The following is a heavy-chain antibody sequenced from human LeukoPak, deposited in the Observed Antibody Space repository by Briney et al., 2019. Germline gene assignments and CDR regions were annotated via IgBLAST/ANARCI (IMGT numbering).Heavy chain of an antibody. CDR3: GRGGYYDSSGRHYYFDY. CDR2: IYSSGST. J-gene: IGHJ4*02. CDR1: GASISGSGYY. V-gene: IGHV4-39*07. D-gene: IGHD3-22*01. Sequence: SETLSLTCTVSGASISGSGYYWGWIRQPPGKGLEWIGSIYSSGSTNYNPSLKSRVTISVDTSKNQFSLKLSSVTAADTAVYYCGRGGYYDSSGRHYYFDYWGQGTLVTVSS.